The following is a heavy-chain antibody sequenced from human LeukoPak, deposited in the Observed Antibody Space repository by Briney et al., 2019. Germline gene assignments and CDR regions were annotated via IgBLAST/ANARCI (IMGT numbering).Heavy chain of an antibody. V-gene: IGHV3-21*01. J-gene: IGHJ4*02. CDR1: GFSVGTNY. D-gene: IGHD5-18*01. CDR2: ISSSSSYI. CDR3: ARAGYSYYY. Sequence: GGSLRLSCAASGFSVGTNYMTWVRQAPGKGLEWVSSISSSSSYIYYADSVKGRFTISRDNAKNSLYLQMNSLRAEDTAVYYCARAGYSYYYWGQGTLVTVSS.